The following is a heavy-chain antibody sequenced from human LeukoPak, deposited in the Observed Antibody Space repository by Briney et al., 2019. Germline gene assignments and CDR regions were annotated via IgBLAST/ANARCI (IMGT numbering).Heavy chain of an antibody. CDR3: AKQKTYSSPYYFDC. J-gene: IGHJ4*02. V-gene: IGHV3-23*01. CDR1: GFTFSSYA. CDR2: ISGTGGST. D-gene: IGHD6-6*01. Sequence: GGSLRLSCAASGFTFSSYAMSWVRQAPGKGLEWVSAISGTGGSTYYADSVKGRFTISRDNPKNTLYLQMNSLRADDTAVYYCAKQKTYSSPYYFDCWGQGTLVTVSS.